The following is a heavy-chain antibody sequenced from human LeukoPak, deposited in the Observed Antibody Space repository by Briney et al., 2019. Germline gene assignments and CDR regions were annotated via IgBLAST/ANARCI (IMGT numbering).Heavy chain of an antibody. V-gene: IGHV3-7*01. Sequence: GGSLRLSCAASGFTFRSYWMSWVRQAPGKGLEWVANIKQDGSEKYYVDSVKGRFTISRDNAKNSLYLQMNSLRAEDTAVYYCASHIAAAGTDYWGQGTLVTVSS. CDR3: ASHIAAAGTDY. CDR1: GFTFRSYW. CDR2: IKQDGSEK. D-gene: IGHD6-13*01. J-gene: IGHJ4*02.